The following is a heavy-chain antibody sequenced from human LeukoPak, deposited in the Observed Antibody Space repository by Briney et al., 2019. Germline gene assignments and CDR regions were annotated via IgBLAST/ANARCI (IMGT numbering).Heavy chain of an antibody. CDR3: ARELVRGYSYGYHWFDP. D-gene: IGHD5-18*01. J-gene: IGHJ5*02. Sequence: SETLSLTCTVSGGSISSYYWSWIRQPPGKGLEWIGYIYYSGSTNYNPSLKSRVTISVDTSKNQFSLKLSSVTAADTAVYYCARELVRGYSYGYHWFDPWGQGTLVTVS. V-gene: IGHV4-59*01. CDR1: GGSISSYY. CDR2: IYYSGST.